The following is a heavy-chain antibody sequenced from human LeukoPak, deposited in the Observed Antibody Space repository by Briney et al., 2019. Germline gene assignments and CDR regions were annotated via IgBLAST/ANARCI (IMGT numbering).Heavy chain of an antibody. J-gene: IGHJ6*03. D-gene: IGHD6-19*01. Sequence: SETLSLTCTVSGGSISSGSYRWSWIRQPAGKGLEWIGRIYTRGTTNYNPSLKSRVTISVDTSKNQFSLKLSSVTAADTAVYYCAGYRSVGSGWYMYYYYMDVWGKGTTVTVSS. CDR2: IYTRGTT. V-gene: IGHV4-61*02. CDR1: GGSISSGSYR. CDR3: AGYRSVGSGWYMYYYYMDV.